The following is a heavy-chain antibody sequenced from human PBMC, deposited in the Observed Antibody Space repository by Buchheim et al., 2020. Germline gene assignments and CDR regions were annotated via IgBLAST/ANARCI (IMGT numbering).Heavy chain of an antibody. Sequence: QVQLQQWGAGLLKPSETLSLTCAVYGGSFSGYYWSWIRQPPGKGLEWIGEINHRGSTNYNPSLKSRVTISVDTSKNQFSLKLSSVTAADTAVYYCARGDQCSGGSCYRSNYEYHMDVWGEGTT. CDR3: ARGDQCSGGSCYRSNYEYHMDV. CDR2: INHRGST. J-gene: IGHJ6*03. CDR1: GGSFSGYY. V-gene: IGHV4-34*01. D-gene: IGHD2-15*01.